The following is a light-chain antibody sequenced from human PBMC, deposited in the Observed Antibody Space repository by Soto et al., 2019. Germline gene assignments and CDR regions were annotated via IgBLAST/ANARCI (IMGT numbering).Light chain of an antibody. J-gene: IGLJ1*01. CDR2: EVN. CDR1: ISYIGSYNR. Sequence: SALTHPSSVSGSPGQSITISCTVSISYIGSYNRVSWYQQPPGTAPKLIIYEVNNRPSGVPDRLSGSKSGNTASLTISGLQAEDEADYYWNSFTTRSTYGFGTGTRVTV. CDR3: NSFTTRSTYG. V-gene: IGLV2-18*02.